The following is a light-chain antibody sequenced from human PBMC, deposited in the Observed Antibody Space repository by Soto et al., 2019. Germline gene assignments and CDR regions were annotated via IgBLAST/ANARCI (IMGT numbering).Light chain of an antibody. J-gene: IGKJ2*01. Sequence: EIVMTQSPATLSVSPGERVTLSCRASESVSSNLAWYQQRPGQAPRLLIYAASTRATGIPARFSGSGSGTEFTLTISSLQSEDVAVYYCQQYNNWPPMYTFGQGTKLEIK. CDR1: ESVSSN. CDR2: AAS. V-gene: IGKV3D-15*01. CDR3: QQYNNWPPMYT.